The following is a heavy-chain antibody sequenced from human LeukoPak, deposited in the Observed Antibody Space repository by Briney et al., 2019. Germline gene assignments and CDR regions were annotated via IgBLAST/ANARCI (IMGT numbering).Heavy chain of an antibody. Sequence: SETLSLTCSVSDDSIRGDYYWSWIRQPAGKGLEWIGRIYTRGTANYNPSLRSRVTISVDSTKYQVSLKLTSVTAADTAVYYCARLSRPVRKGVYYFDYWGQGTLVAVSS. CDR3: ARLSRPVRKGVYYFDY. CDR2: IYTRGTA. J-gene: IGHJ4*02. CDR1: DDSIRGDYY. D-gene: IGHD1-14*01. V-gene: IGHV4-61*02.